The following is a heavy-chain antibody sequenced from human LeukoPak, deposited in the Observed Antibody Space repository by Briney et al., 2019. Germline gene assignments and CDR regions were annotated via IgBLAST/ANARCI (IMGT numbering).Heavy chain of an antibody. J-gene: IGHJ3*02. CDR3: ATTVRRYCSGGSCYHHAFDI. Sequence: GGSLRLSCAASGFTFSSYAMHWVRQAPGKGLEYVSAISSNGGSTYYANSVKGRFTISRDNSKNTLYLQMGSLRAEDMAVYYCATTVRRYCSGGSCYHHAFDIWGQGTMVTVSS. V-gene: IGHV3-64*01. D-gene: IGHD2-15*01. CDR2: ISSNGGST. CDR1: GFTFSSYA.